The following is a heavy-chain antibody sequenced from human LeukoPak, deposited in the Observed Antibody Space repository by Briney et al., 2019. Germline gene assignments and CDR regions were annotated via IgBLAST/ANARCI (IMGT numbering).Heavy chain of an antibody. CDR2: INHSGST. D-gene: IGHD1-26*01. Sequence: PSQTLSLTCTVSGGSISSGDYYWSWIRQPPGKGLEWIGEINHSGSTNYNPSLKSRVTISVDTSKNQFSLKLSSVTAADTAVYYCARGSGNGSGSYRHWGQGTLVTVSS. CDR1: GGSISSGDYY. CDR3: ARGSGNGSGSYRH. V-gene: IGHV4-30-4*01. J-gene: IGHJ4*02.